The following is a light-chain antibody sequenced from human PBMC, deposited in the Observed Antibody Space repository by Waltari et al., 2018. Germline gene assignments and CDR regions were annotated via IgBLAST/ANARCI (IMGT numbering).Light chain of an antibody. CDR1: QSVSSNY. CDR2: GAA. J-gene: IGKJ1*01. Sequence: EIVLTQSPGTLSLSPGERATLSCRASQSVSSNYLAWFQQKPGKAPRLLIYGAASRATGIPDRFSGSGSGTDFTLTISRLEPEDFAVYYCQEYDDSPPWTFGQGTKVEIK. CDR3: QEYDDSPPWT. V-gene: IGKV3-20*01.